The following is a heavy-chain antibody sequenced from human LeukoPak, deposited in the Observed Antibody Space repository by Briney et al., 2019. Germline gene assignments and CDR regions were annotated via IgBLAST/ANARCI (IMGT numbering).Heavy chain of an antibody. Sequence: ASVKVSCKASGYTFTSYYMHWVRQAPGQGLEWMGIINPSGGSTSYAQKFQGRVTMTRDTSTRTVYMELSSLRSEDTAVYCCARAVSYIAAAGTGRDYWGQGTLVTVSS. CDR2: INPSGGST. CDR1: GYTFTSYY. D-gene: IGHD6-13*01. CDR3: ARAVSYIAAAGTGRDY. J-gene: IGHJ4*02. V-gene: IGHV1-46*01.